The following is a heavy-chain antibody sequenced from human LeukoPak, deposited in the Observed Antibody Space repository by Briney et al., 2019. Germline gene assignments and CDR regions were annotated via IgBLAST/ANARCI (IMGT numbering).Heavy chain of an antibody. CDR2: INHSGST. D-gene: IGHD3-22*01. V-gene: IGHV4-34*01. Sequence: SETLSLTCAVYGGSFSGYYWSWIRQPPGKGLEWIGEINHSGSTNYNPSLKSRVTISVDTSKNQFSLKLSSVTAADTAVYYCARDLITMIVVVGYYMDVWGKGTTVTVSS. CDR1: GGSFSGYY. CDR3: ARDLITMIVVVGYYMDV. J-gene: IGHJ6*03.